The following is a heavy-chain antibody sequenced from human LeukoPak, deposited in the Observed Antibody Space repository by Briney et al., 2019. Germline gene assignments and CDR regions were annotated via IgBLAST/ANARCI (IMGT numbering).Heavy chain of an antibody. D-gene: IGHD4-23*01. V-gene: IGHV1-69*02. J-gene: IGHJ4*02. CDR1: GGTFSSYT. Sequence: SVKVSCKASGGTFSSYTISWLRQAPGQGRDWMGRIIPILGIANNAQKLQGRVTITADKSTMTAYMELSSLRSEDTAVYYCARAPSGGLAHFDYWGQGTLVTVSS. CDR3: ARAPSGGLAHFDY. CDR2: IIPILGIA.